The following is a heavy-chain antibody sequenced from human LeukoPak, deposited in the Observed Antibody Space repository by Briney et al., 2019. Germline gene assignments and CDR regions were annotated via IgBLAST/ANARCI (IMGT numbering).Heavy chain of an antibody. CDR2: ISWNSGSI. Sequence: GGSLRLSCAASGFTFDDYAMHWVRQAPGKGLEWVSGISWNSGSIGYADSVKGRFTISRDNAKNSLYLQMNSLRAEDTAVYYCARDSPYSDYYYYMDVWGKGTTVTISS. CDR3: ARDSPYSDYYYYMDV. CDR1: GFTFDDYA. V-gene: IGHV3-9*01. D-gene: IGHD2-15*01. J-gene: IGHJ6*03.